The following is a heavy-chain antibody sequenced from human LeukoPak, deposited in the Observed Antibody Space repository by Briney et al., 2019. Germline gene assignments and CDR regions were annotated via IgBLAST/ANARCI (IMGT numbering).Heavy chain of an antibody. J-gene: IGHJ5*02. Sequence: GGSLRLSCAASGFTFSSYAVSWVRQAQGVGLEWVSTISGRGGSTFYADSVKGRFTISRDNSKNTLYLQMNSLRADDTAVYYCAKGYYDILTDYFHNWFNPWGQGTLVIVSS. CDR1: GFTFSSYA. CDR3: AKGYYDILTDYFHNWFNP. CDR2: ISGRGGST. D-gene: IGHD3-9*01. V-gene: IGHV3-23*01.